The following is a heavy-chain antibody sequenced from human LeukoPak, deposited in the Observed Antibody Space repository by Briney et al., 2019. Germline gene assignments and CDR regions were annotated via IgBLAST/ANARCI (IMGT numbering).Heavy chain of an antibody. Sequence: GGSLRLSCAASGFTVSSNYMRWVRQAPGKGLEWVSVIYSGGSTYYADSVKGRFTISRDNSKNTLYLQMNSLRAEDTAVYYCARSYDFWSGYYLDYWGQGTLVTVSS. CDR2: IYSGGST. V-gene: IGHV3-66*02. CDR3: ARSYDFWSGYYLDY. CDR1: GFTVSSNY. D-gene: IGHD3-3*01. J-gene: IGHJ4*02.